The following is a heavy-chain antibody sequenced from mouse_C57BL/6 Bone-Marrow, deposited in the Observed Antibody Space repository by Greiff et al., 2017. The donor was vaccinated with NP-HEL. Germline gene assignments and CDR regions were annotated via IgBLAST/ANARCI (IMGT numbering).Heavy chain of an antibody. CDR3: ARWNWVDY. Sequence: QVQLQQSGAELVKPGASVKLSCKASGYTFTSYWMQWVKQRPGQGLEWIGEIDPSDSYTNYNQKFKGKATLTVDTSSSTAYMQLSSLTSEDSAVYYCARWNWVDYWVQGTTLTVSS. CDR2: IDPSDSYT. CDR1: GYTFTSYW. D-gene: IGHD4-1*01. J-gene: IGHJ2*01. V-gene: IGHV1-50*01.